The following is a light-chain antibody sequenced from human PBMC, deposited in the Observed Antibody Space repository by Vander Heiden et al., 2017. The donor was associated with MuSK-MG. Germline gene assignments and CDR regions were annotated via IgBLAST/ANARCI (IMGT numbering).Light chain of an antibody. CDR3: QQDDNSPWT. V-gene: IGKV3-20*01. Sequence: EIVLTQSPGTLSLSPGERATLSCRASQSISSNYLAWYQQRPSQAPRLLIYGTSNRATGIPDRFSGSGSGTDFTLTISRLEPEDFAVYYCQQDDNSPWTFGQGTKVEI. CDR2: GTS. J-gene: IGKJ1*01. CDR1: QSISSNY.